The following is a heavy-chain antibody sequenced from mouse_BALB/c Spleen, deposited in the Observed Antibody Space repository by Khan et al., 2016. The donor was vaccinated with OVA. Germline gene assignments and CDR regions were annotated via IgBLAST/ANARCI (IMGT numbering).Heavy chain of an antibody. CDR1: GYTFTSYW. V-gene: IGHV1-7*01. Sequence: QVQLQQSGAELAKPGASVKMSCKASGYTFTSYWMHWVKQRPGQGLEWIGFINPTTGYTEYNQKFKDQATLTADKSSSTAYMQLSSLTSEDSAVYYCARSPTMITQFSYWGQGTLVTVSA. CDR2: INPTTGYT. CDR3: ARSPTMITQFSY. D-gene: IGHD2-4*01. J-gene: IGHJ3*01.